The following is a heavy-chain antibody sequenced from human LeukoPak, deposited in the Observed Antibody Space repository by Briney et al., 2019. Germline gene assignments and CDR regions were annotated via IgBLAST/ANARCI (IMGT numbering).Heavy chain of an antibody. Sequence: PGGSLRLSCAASGFTFSSYSMNWVRQAPGKGLEWVSYISSSSSTIYYADSVKGRLTISRDKAKNSLYLQMNSLRAEDTAVYSCARDRAAGWFDPWGQGTLVTVSS. J-gene: IGHJ5*02. CDR1: GFTFSSYS. V-gene: IGHV3-48*01. CDR3: ARDRAAGWFDP. CDR2: ISSSSSTI. D-gene: IGHD6-13*01.